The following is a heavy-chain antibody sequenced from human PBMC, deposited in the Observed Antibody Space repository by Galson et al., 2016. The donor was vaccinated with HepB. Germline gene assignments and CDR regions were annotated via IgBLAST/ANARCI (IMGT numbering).Heavy chain of an antibody. Sequence: SVKVSCKGSGYPFTSYIITWVRQAPGQGLEWLGWISTYSSDSKYAEKVQDRVTMTTDTSTSTAYMELRSLRSDDTAVYYCAGGSLYYFDYWGQGTLVSVSS. D-gene: IGHD1-26*01. V-gene: IGHV1-18*01. J-gene: IGHJ4*02. CDR3: AGGSLYYFDY. CDR1: GYPFTSYI. CDR2: ISTYSSDS.